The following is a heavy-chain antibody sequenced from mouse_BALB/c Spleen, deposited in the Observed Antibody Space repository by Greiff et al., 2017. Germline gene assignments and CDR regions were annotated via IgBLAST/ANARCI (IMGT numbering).Heavy chain of an antibody. CDR3: ARGIRPYWYFDV. V-gene: IGHV5-12-2*01. CDR1: GFTFSSYT. CDR2: ISNGGGST. Sequence: EVQRVESGGGLVQPGGSLKLSCAASGFTFSSYTMSWVRQTPEKRLEWVAYISNGGGSTYYPDTVKGRFTISRDNAKNTLYLQMSSLRSEDTAMYYCARGIRPYWYFDVWGAGTTVTVSS. J-gene: IGHJ1*01. D-gene: IGHD1-2*01.